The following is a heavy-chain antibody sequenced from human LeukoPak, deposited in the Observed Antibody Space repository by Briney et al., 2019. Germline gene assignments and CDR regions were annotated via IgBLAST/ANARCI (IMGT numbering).Heavy chain of an antibody. CDR3: ARDGGWDGEPDAFDI. V-gene: IGHV3-53*01. CDR1: GFTVSSNY. CDR2: IYSGGST. D-gene: IGHD1-14*01. Sequence: GGSLRLSCAASGFTVSSNYMSWVRQAPGKGLEWVSVIYSGGSTYYADSVKGRFTISRDNSKNTLYLQMNSLRAEDTAVYYCARDGGWDGEPDAFDIWGQGTMVTVSS. J-gene: IGHJ3*02.